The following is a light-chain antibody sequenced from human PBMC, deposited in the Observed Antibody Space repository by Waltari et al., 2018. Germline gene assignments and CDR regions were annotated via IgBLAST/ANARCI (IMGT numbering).Light chain of an antibody. CDR1: SGHSSNI. CDR2: VNSDGSH. J-gene: IGLJ3*02. CDR3: QTGGHGTWV. Sequence: QLVLTQSPSASASLGASVTITCTLSSGHSSNIIAWLQQQPEKGPRYWMKVNSDGSHSKGAEIPDRFAGSSCGAERYLTISTVQSEDEADYYCQTGGHGTWVFGGGTKLTVL. V-gene: IGLV4-69*01.